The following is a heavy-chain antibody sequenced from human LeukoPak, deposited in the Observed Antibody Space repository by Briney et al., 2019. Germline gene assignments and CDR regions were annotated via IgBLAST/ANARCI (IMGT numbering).Heavy chain of an antibody. D-gene: IGHD6-19*01. J-gene: IGHJ4*02. Sequence: ASVKVSCKASGCTFTSYGISWVRQAPGQGLEWMGWISAYNGNTNYAQKLQGRVTMTTDTSTSTAYMELRSLRSDDTAVYYCARDERAVADTLGKCYWGQGTLVTVSS. CDR1: GCTFTSYG. CDR3: ARDERAVADTLGKCY. CDR2: ISAYNGNT. V-gene: IGHV1-18*01.